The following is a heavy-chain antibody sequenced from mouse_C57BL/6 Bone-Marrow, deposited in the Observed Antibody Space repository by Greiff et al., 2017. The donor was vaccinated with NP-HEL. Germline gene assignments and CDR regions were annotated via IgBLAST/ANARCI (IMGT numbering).Heavy chain of an antibody. CDR3: ARAAGTDFDY. Sequence: EVKLMESGGGLVKPGGSLKLSCAASGFTFSSYARSWVRQTPEKRLEWVATISDGGSYTYYPDNVKGRFTISRDNAKNNLYLQMSHLKSEDTAMYYCARAAGTDFDYWGQGTTLTVSS. D-gene: IGHD4-1*01. CDR2: ISDGGSYT. J-gene: IGHJ2*01. V-gene: IGHV5-4*03. CDR1: GFTFSSYA.